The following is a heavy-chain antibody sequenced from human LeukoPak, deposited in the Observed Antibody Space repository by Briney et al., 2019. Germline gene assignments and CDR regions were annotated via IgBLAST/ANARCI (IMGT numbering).Heavy chain of an antibody. D-gene: IGHD6-19*01. V-gene: IGHV4-59*01. J-gene: IGHJ6*03. CDR2: IYYSGST. CDR3: ARTRIYSSGWYSPYYYYMDV. Sequence: KASETLSLTCTVSGGSISSYYWSWIRQPPGKGLEWIGYIYYSGSTNYNPSLKSRVTISVDTSKNQFSLKLNSVTAADTAVYYCARTRIYSSGWYSPYYYYMDVWGKGTTVTVSS. CDR1: GGSISSYY.